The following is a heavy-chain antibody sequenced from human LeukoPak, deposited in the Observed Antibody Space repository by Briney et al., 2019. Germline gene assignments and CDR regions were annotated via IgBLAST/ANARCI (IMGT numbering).Heavy chain of an antibody. D-gene: IGHD6-6*01. J-gene: IGHJ6*03. CDR3: ASDRPDVAARPPYYYYYMDV. Sequence: ASVKVSCKASGYTFTGYYMHWVRQAPGQGLEWMGWINPNSGGTNYAQKFQGRVTMTRDTSISTTYMELSRLRSDDTAVYYCASDRPDVAARPPYYYYYMDVWGKGTTVTISS. CDR2: INPNSGGT. V-gene: IGHV1-2*02. CDR1: GYTFTGYY.